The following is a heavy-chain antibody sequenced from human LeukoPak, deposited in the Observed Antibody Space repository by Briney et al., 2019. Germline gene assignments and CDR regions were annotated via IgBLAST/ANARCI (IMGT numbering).Heavy chain of an antibody. CDR3: ARALGNWGSFDY. CDR1: GGSISSYY. V-gene: IGHV4-59*01. Sequence: SETLSLTCTVSGGSISSYYWSWIRQPPGKGLEWIGYIYYSGSTNYNPSLESRVTISVDTSKNQFSLKLSSVTAADTAVYYCARALGNWGSFDYWGQGTLVTVSS. D-gene: IGHD7-27*01. CDR2: IYYSGST. J-gene: IGHJ4*02.